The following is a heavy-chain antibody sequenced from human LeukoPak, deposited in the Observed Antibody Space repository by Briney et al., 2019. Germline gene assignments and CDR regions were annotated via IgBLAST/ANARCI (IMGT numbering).Heavy chain of an antibody. D-gene: IGHD6-13*01. CDR3: PRLSSRWYQGWYFDR. Sequence: SETLSLTCTVSGYSISSGYFWGWIRQPPGKGPGWIGSINHSGSTYYTPSLKGRSTISVDPPKNQLSLRRTSVTAAEPAGYSCPRLSSRWYQGWYFDRWGGGTLVTVSS. CDR1: GYSISSGYF. CDR2: INHSGST. J-gene: IGHJ2*01. V-gene: IGHV4-38-2*02.